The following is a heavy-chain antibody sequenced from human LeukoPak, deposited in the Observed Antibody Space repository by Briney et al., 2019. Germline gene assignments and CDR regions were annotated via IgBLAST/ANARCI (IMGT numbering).Heavy chain of an antibody. J-gene: IGHJ3*02. D-gene: IGHD3-22*01. V-gene: IGHV1-2*02. Sequence: ASVKVSCKASGYTFTGYYMHWVRQAPGQGLEWTGWINPNSGGTNYGQKFQGRVTMTRDTSISTAYMELSRLRSDDTAVYYCARGYYYDRSGPDAFDIWGQGTMVTVSS. CDR3: ARGYYYDRSGPDAFDI. CDR2: INPNSGGT. CDR1: GYTFTGYY.